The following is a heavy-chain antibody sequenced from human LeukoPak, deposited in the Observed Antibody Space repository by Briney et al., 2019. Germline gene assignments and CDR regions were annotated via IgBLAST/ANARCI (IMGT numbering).Heavy chain of an antibody. J-gene: IGHJ5*02. V-gene: IGHV4-59*01. CDR3: ARATYYYDSSGYYARWFDP. Sequence: SETLSLTCTVSGGSISSYYWSWIRQPPGKGLEWIGYMYNSGTTNYNPSLKSRVTISIDTSKNQFSLNLSSVTAADTAVYYCARATYYYDSSGYYARWFDPWGQGTLVTVSS. CDR1: GGSISSYY. D-gene: IGHD3-22*01. CDR2: MYNSGTT.